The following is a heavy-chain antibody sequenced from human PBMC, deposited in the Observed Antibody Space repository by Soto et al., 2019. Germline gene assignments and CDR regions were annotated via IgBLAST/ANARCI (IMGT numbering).Heavy chain of an antibody. V-gene: IGHV3-48*02. CDR2: ISSSSDST. Sequence: LVESGGGLVYPGGSLTLSCVGSGFMFSEHSMNWVRQAPGKGLQWVSYISSSSDSTYYADSVKGRFTVSRDNAKNALFLQMNSLRDDDTATYYCARLPKGSLVTAWGQGVRVTVSS. D-gene: IGHD2-21*02. J-gene: IGHJ4*02. CDR3: ARLPKGSLVTA. CDR1: GFMFSEHS.